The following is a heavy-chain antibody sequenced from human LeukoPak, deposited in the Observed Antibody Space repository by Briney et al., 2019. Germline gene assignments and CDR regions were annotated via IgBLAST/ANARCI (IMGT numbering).Heavy chain of an antibody. V-gene: IGHV3-30-3*01. Sequence: PGGSLRLSCAASGFTFSSYTMHWVRQAPGKGLEWVAVISYDGSNKYYADSVKGRFTISRDNSKNTLYLQMNSLRAEDTAVYYCARDGSIAGTAAVFDYWGQGTLVTVSS. J-gene: IGHJ4*02. D-gene: IGHD6-13*01. CDR1: GFTFSSYT. CDR3: ARDGSIAGTAAVFDY. CDR2: ISYDGSNK.